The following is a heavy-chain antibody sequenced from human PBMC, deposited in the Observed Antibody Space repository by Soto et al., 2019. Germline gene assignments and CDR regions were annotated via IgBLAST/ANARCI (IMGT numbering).Heavy chain of an antibody. Sequence: QVQLQESGPGLVKPSQTLSLTCTVSGGSINSGGYCWSWIRQHPGKGLDWIGCISYGGSTSYNPSLQSRVTISVDTSKNQFSLQLTSVTAADTAVYYCSRGILVWGQGALITVSS. CDR1: GGSINSGGYC. CDR3: SRGILV. D-gene: IGHD5-18*01. J-gene: IGHJ4*02. V-gene: IGHV4-31*03. CDR2: ISYGGST.